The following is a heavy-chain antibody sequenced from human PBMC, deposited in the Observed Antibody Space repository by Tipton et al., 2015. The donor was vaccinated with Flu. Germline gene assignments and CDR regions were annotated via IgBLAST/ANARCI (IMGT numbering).Heavy chain of an antibody. CDR1: GGSMSSFY. V-gene: IGHV4-4*07. Sequence: TLSLTCIVSGGSMSSFYWGWIRQPAGKGLEWIGRIYTSGSTIYHPSLKSRVTMSVDTSKNEFSLKLSSVTAADTAVYYCAKTYFDSSDSPDRFDPWGQGTLVTVSS. D-gene: IGHD3-22*01. J-gene: IGHJ5*02. CDR3: AKTYFDSSDSPDRFDP. CDR2: IYTSGST.